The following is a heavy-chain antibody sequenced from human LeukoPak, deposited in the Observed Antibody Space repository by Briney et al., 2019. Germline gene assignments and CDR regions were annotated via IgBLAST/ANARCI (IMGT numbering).Heavy chain of an antibody. CDR1: GGSISSYY. CDR3: ARNRGVYYDSSGYYWFDP. CDR2: IYTSGST. J-gene: IGHJ5*02. Sequence: SETLSLTCTVSGGSISSYYWSWIRQPAGKGLEWIGRIYTSGSTNYNPSLKSRVTMSVDTSKNQFSLKLSSVTAADTAVYYCARNRGVYYDSSGYYWFDPWGQGTLVTVSS. V-gene: IGHV4-4*07. D-gene: IGHD3-22*01.